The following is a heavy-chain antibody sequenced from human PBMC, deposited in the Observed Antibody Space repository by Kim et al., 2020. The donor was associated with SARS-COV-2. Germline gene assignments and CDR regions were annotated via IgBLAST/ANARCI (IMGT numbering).Heavy chain of an antibody. Sequence: YNPSLKSRVTISVDTSKNQFSLKLSSVTAADTAVYYCARAVSYGSGSYSIWGQGTLVTVSS. V-gene: IGHV4-34*01. CDR3: ARAVSYGSGSYSI. J-gene: IGHJ4*02. D-gene: IGHD3-10*01.